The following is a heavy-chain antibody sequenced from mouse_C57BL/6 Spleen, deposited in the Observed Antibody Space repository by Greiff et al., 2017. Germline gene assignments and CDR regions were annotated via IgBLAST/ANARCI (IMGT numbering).Heavy chain of an antibody. CDR1: GYTFTSYT. J-gene: IGHJ4*01. CDR3: ARRKGYDDAMDY. V-gene: IGHV1-4*01. Sequence: VQLQQSGAELVKPGASVKMSCKASGYTFTSYTMHWVKQRPGQGLEWIGYINPSSGYTKYNQKFKDKATLTADKSSSTAYMQLSSLTSEDSAVYYCARRKGYDDAMDYWGQGTTLTVSS. CDR2: INPSSGYT. D-gene: IGHD2-2*01.